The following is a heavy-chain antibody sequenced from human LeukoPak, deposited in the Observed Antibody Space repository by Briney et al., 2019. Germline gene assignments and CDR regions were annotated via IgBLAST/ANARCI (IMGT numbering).Heavy chain of an antibody. CDR3: ARHSSGAVAWYFDL. D-gene: IGHD4-23*01. CDR1: GGSISSSIHY. J-gene: IGHJ2*01. Sequence: SETLSLTCTVSGGSISSSIHYWGWIRQPPGKGLDWIGSIYYSGSTYYNPSLMSRVTISVDTSKNQFSLKLSSVTAADTAMYYCARHSSGAVAWYFDLWGRGTLVTVSS. CDR2: IYYSGST. V-gene: IGHV4-39*01.